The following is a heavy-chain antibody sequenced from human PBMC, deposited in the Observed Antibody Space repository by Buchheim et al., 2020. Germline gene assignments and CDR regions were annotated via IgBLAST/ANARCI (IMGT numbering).Heavy chain of an antibody. Sequence: EVQLVESGGGLVQPGRSLRLSCAASGFSFSTYEMAWVRQAPGKGLEWVSYIGSSRSGSVIQYAASVRGRFTISRDDAKNSIFLQMNSLRGEDTAVYFCASGPQYSGSPGYWGQGTL. CDR2: IGSSRSGSVI. CDR3: ASGPQYSGSPGY. V-gene: IGHV3-48*03. D-gene: IGHD1-26*01. J-gene: IGHJ4*02. CDR1: GFSFSTYE.